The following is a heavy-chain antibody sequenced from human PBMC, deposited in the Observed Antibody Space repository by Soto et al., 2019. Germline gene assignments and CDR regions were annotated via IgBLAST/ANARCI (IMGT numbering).Heavy chain of an antibody. CDR2: ISGSGGST. CDR3: AKDPISDSSSWYWTSDY. Sequence: HPGGSLRLSCAASGFTFSSYAMSWVRQAPGKGLEWVSAISGSGGSTYYADSVKGRFTISRDNSKNTLYLQMNSLRAEDTAVYYCAKDPISDSSSWYWTSDYWGQGTLVTVSS. D-gene: IGHD6-13*01. J-gene: IGHJ4*02. CDR1: GFTFSSYA. V-gene: IGHV3-23*01.